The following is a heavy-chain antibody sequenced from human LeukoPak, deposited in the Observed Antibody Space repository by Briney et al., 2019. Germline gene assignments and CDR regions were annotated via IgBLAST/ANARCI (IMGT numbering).Heavy chain of an antibody. CDR2: INPSGGST. D-gene: IGHD3-16*01. Sequence: ASVKVSCKASGYTFTGYYMHWVRQAPGQGLEWMGWINPSGGSTSYAQKFQGRVTMTRDTSTSTVYMELSSLRSEDTAVYYCARDARGYDYVWGSYNWFDPWGQGTLVTVSS. J-gene: IGHJ5*02. CDR1: GYTFTGYY. V-gene: IGHV1-46*01. CDR3: ARDARGYDYVWGSYNWFDP.